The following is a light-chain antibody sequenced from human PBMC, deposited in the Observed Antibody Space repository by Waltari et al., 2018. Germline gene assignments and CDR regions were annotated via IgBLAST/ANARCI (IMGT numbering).Light chain of an antibody. CDR1: QSVSRT. CDR2: DAS. Sequence: EIVLTQSPGPLSLSTRERANLFSRASQSVSRTLPGYQQKPGQAPRLLIYDASSRDTGIPDTFSGSGSGTDFSLTISRLEPEDFAVYYCQKYGTLPATFGQGTKVEIK. V-gene: IGKV3-20*01. J-gene: IGKJ1*01. CDR3: QKYGTLPAT.